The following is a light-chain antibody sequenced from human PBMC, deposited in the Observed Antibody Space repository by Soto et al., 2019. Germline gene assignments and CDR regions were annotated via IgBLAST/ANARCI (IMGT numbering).Light chain of an antibody. Sequence: EIVWTQYPATLSLSPGERATLSCRASQSVSSYLAWYQQKPGQAPRLLIYDASNRATGIPARFSGSGSGTDFTLTIGSLEPEDFAVYYCQQRSNWPPSITSGQGRRPEI. CDR3: QQRSNWPPSIT. CDR2: DAS. J-gene: IGKJ5*01. V-gene: IGKV3-11*01. CDR1: QSVSSY.